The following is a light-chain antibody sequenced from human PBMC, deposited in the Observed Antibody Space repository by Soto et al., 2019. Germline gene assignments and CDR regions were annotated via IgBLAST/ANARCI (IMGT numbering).Light chain of an antibody. CDR1: SSDVGGYNY. CDR3: SSYTSRSTVI. CDR2: DVD. J-gene: IGLJ2*01. Sequence: QSALTQPASISGSPGQSITISCTGTSSDVGGYNYVSWYQQYPGKAPKLMIYDVDNRPSGVSNRFSGSKSGKTASLTISVLQAEDEADYYCSSYTSRSTVIFGGGTKLTVL. V-gene: IGLV2-14*03.